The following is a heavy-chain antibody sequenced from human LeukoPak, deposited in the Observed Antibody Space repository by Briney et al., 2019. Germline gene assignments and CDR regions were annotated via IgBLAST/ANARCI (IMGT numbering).Heavy chain of an antibody. CDR2: IWYDGSNK. Sequence: PGGSLRLXCAASGFTFSSYGMHWVRQAPGKELEWVAVIWYDGSNKYYADSVKGRFTISRDNSKNTPYLQMNSLRAEDTAVYYCANDERGYSYGLIDYWGQGTLVTVSS. V-gene: IGHV3-33*06. CDR3: ANDERGYSYGLIDY. D-gene: IGHD5-18*01. CDR1: GFTFSSYG. J-gene: IGHJ4*02.